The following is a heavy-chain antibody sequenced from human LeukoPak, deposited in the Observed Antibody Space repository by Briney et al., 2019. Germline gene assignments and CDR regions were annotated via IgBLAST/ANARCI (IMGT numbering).Heavy chain of an antibody. CDR3: ARRPYYDYVWGNYRKNYYYYMDV. D-gene: IGHD3-16*02. Sequence: SGTLSLTCAVYGGSFSGYYWSWIRQPPGKGLEWIGEINHSGSTNYNPSLKRRVTISVDTSKNQFSLKLSSVTAADTAVYYCARRPYYDYVWGNYRKNYYYYMDVWGKGTTVTVSS. CDR1: GGSFSGYY. V-gene: IGHV4-34*01. J-gene: IGHJ6*03. CDR2: INHSGST.